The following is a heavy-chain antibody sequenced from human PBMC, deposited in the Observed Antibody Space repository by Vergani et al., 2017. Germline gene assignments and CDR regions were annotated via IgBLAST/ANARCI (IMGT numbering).Heavy chain of an antibody. J-gene: IGHJ5*02. Sequence: QVQLVESGGGLVKPGGSLRLSCAASGFTFSDYYMSWIRQAPGKGLEWVSYISSSSSYTNYADSVKGRFTISRDNAKNSLYLQMNSLRAEDTAVYYCARESRFGVVIIPAGWFDPWGQGTLVTVSS. CDR2: ISSSSSYT. D-gene: IGHD3-3*01. CDR3: ARESRFGVVIIPAGWFDP. CDR1: GFTFSDYY. V-gene: IGHV3-11*06.